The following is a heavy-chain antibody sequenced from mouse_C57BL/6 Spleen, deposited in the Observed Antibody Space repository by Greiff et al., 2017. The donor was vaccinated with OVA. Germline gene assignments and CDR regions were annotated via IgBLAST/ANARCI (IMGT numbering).Heavy chain of an antibody. V-gene: IGHV1-59*01. J-gene: IGHJ4*01. CDR1: GYTFTSYW. CDR3: ARRELTGYYAMDY. CDR2: IDPSDSYT. D-gene: IGHD4-1*01. Sequence: QVQLQQPGAELVRPGTSVKLSCKASGYTFTSYWMHWVKQRPGQGLEWIGVIDPSDSYTNYNQKFKGKATLTVDTSSSTAYMQLSSLTSEDSAVYYCARRELTGYYAMDYWGQGTSVTVSS.